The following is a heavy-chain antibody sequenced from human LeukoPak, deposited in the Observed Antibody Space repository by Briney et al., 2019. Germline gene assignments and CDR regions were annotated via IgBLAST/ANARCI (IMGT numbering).Heavy chain of an antibody. CDR3: ARGGSGYSYYYYYYGMDV. CDR1: GGSISSYY. D-gene: IGHD3-22*01. J-gene: IGHJ6*02. V-gene: IGHV4-59*01. Sequence: SETLSLTCTVSGGSISSYYWSWIRQPPGKGLEWIGYIYYSGSTNYNPSLKSRVTISVDTSKNQFSLKLSSVTAADTAVYYCARGGSGYSYYYYYYGMDVWGQGTTVTVSS. CDR2: IYYSGST.